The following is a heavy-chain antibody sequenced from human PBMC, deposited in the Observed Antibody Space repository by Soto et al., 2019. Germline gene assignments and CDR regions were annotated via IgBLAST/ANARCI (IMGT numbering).Heavy chain of an antibody. D-gene: IGHD6-13*01. V-gene: IGHV3-23*01. CDR3: AKDDRAADYFDY. J-gene: IGHJ4*02. Sequence: GSLRLSCAASGFTFSSYAMSWVRQAPGKGLEWVSAISGSGGSTYYADSVKGRFTISRDNSKNTLYLQMNSLRAEDTAVYYCAKDDRAADYFDYWGQGTLVTVSS. CDR2: ISGSGGST. CDR1: GFTFSSYA.